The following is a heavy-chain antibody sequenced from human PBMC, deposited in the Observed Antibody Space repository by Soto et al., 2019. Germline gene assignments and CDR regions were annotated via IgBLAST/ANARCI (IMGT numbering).Heavy chain of an antibody. J-gene: IGHJ6*02. CDR3: ARSQGGSSSLDIYYYYYYGMDV. V-gene: IGHV1-69*01. CDR2: VIPIFGTP. CDR1: GGTFSTYA. D-gene: IGHD2-15*01. Sequence: QVQLVQSGAEVKKPGSSVKVSCKAPGGTFSTYAISWVRQAPGQGLEWMGGVIPIFGTPKYAQKFQGRVTITADESTSPGYMELGSLRSEDTAVYYCARSQGGSSSLDIYYYYYYGMDVWGQGTTVTVSS.